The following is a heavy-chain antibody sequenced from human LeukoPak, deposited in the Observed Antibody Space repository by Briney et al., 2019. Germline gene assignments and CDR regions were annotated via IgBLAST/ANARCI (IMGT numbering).Heavy chain of an antibody. CDR1: GFIFSSYA. V-gene: IGHV3-23*01. Sequence: GGSLRLSCAASGFIFSSYAMSWVRQAPGKGLEWVSTISGSGGSTYYADSVKGRFTISRDNYKNTLYLQMSSLRAEDTAVYYCARAGAPLSYYFMDVWGKGTTVTVSS. J-gene: IGHJ6*03. CDR2: ISGSGGST. D-gene: IGHD1-26*01. CDR3: ARAGAPLSYYFMDV.